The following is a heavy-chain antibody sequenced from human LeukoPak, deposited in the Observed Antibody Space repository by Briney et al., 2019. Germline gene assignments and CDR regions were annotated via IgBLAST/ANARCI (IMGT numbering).Heavy chain of an antibody. CDR1: GYTFTSYG. J-gene: IGHJ5*02. V-gene: IGHV1-18*01. D-gene: IGHD6-19*01. Sequence: ASVKVSCKASGYTFTSYGISWVRQAPRQGLEWMGWISAYNGNTNYAQKLQGRVTMTTDTSTSTAYMELRSLRSDDTAVYYCARDSSSGWYLFNWFDPWGQGTLVTVSS. CDR2: ISAYNGNT. CDR3: ARDSSSGWYLFNWFDP.